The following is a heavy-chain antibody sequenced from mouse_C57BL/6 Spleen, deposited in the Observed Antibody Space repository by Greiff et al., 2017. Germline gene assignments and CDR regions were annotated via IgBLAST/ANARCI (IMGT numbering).Heavy chain of an antibody. CDR1: GFTFSDYY. CDR3: ARGDYGNFDY. D-gene: IGHD2-1*01. J-gene: IGHJ2*01. Sequence: EVKVVESEGGLVQPGSSMKLSCTASGFTFSDYYMAWVRQVPEKGLEWVANLNYDGSSTYYLDSLQSRFIISRDNAKNILYLQMSRLKSEDKATYNCARGDYGNFDYWGQGTTLTVAA. CDR2: LNYDGSST. V-gene: IGHV5-16*01.